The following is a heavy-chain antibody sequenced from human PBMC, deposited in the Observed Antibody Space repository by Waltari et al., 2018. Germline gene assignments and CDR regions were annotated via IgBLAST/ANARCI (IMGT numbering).Heavy chain of an antibody. CDR1: GFNFNTYT. Sequence: EVQLVESGGGLVKPGGSLRLSCAASGFNFNTYTMNWGRQAPGKGLEWVSSISSTSSDIYYADSVKGRFTISRDNAKSSLYLQLNSLRAEDTAVYYCAGGYSSYYGMDVWGQGTTVTVSS. CDR3: AGGYSSYYGMDV. J-gene: IGHJ6*02. V-gene: IGHV3-21*02. D-gene: IGHD6-13*01. CDR2: ISSTSSDI.